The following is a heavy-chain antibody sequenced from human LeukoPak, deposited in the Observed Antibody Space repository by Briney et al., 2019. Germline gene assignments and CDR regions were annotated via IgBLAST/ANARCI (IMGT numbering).Heavy chain of an antibody. V-gene: IGHV2-5*02. J-gene: IGHJ4*02. CDR3: AHSKTGLLILYYFDY. Sequence: SGPTLVNPTQTLTLTCTFSGFSLSTSGVAVCWIRQPPGKALEWLALIYWDGDKRYNSSLKSRLTVTKDTSKNQVVLTMTSMDPVDTATYYCAHSKTGLLILYYFDYWGQGTLVTVSS. CDR2: IYWDGDK. D-gene: IGHD2-15*01. CDR1: GFSLSTSGVA.